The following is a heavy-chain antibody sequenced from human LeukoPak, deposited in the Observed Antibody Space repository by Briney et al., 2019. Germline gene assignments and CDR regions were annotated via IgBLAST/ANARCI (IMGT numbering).Heavy chain of an antibody. J-gene: IGHJ4*02. Sequence: GGSLRLSCAASGFTFSSYWMHWVRQAPGKGLVWVSRINSDGSSTSYADSVKGRFTISRDNAKNTLYLQMNSLRAEDTAVYYCARVVLSYNAMIVVVHGVYFDYWGQGTLVTVSS. CDR1: GFTFSSYW. D-gene: IGHD3-22*01. CDR2: INSDGSST. CDR3: ARVVLSYNAMIVVVHGVYFDY. V-gene: IGHV3-74*01.